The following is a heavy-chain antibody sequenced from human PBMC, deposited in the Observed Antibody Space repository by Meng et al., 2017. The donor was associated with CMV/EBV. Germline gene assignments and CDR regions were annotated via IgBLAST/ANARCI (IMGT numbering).Heavy chain of an antibody. CDR2: ISWNSGSI. J-gene: IGHJ4*02. CDR3: AAKDLAFDY. V-gene: IGHV3-9*01. D-gene: IGHD5-12*01. Sequence: SCAASGFTFDDYAMHWVRQAPGKGLEWVSGISWNSGSIGYADSVKGRFTISRDNAKNSLYLQMNSLRAEDTALYYCAAKDLAFDYWGQGTLVTVSS. CDR1: GFTFDDYA.